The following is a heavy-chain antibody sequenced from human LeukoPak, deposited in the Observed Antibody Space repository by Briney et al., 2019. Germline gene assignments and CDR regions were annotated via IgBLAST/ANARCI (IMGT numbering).Heavy chain of an antibody. V-gene: IGHV4-34*01. CDR1: GGSFSGYY. CDR3: ARALTALRFLEWLPPHNWFDP. CDR2: INHSGST. J-gene: IGHJ5*02. D-gene: IGHD3-3*01. Sequence: SETLSLTCAVYGGSFSGYYWSWIRQPPGKGLEWIGEINHSGSTNYNPSLKSRVTISVDTSKNQFSLKLSSVTAADTAVYYCARALTALRFLEWLPPHNWFDPRGQGTLVTVSS.